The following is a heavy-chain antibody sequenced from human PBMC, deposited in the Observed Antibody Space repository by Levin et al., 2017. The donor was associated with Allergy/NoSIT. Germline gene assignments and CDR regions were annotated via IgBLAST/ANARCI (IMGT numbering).Heavy chain of an antibody. CDR3: AKGPGYGYYYYYGMDV. V-gene: IGHV3-9*01. CDR1: GFTFDDYA. J-gene: IGHJ6*02. Sequence: SLRLSCAASGFTFDDYAMHWVRQAPGKGLEWVSGISWNSGSIGYADSVKGRFTISRDNAKNSLYLQMNSLRAEDTALYYCAKGPGYGYYYYYGMDVWGQGTTVTVSS. CDR2: ISWNSGSI. D-gene: IGHD5-18*01.